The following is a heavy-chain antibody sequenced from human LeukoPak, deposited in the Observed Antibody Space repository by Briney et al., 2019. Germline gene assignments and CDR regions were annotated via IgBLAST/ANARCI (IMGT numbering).Heavy chain of an antibody. D-gene: IGHD2-15*01. Sequence: PGRSLRLSCAASGFTFSSYAMHWVRQAPGKGLEWVAVISYDGSNKYYADSVKGRFTISRDNSKNTLYLQMNSLRAEDTAVYYCARDAPYCSGGSCYSWDYYYYYGMDVWGQGTTVTVSS. CDR1: GFTFSSYA. CDR3: ARDAPYCSGGSCYSWDYYYYYGMDV. V-gene: IGHV3-30*04. J-gene: IGHJ6*02. CDR2: ISYDGSNK.